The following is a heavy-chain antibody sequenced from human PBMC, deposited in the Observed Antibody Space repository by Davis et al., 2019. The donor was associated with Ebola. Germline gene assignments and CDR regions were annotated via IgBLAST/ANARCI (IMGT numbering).Heavy chain of an antibody. V-gene: IGHV4-34*01. CDR3: ARGNSIPAAGTGYYFDY. Sequence: GSLRLSCAVYGESFSGYYWSWIRQPPGKGLQWIGEINYSGSTNYNPSLKSRVIISVDTSKNQFSLKLTSMTAADTAVYYCARGNSIPAAGTGYYFDYWGQGGLVTVSS. CDR1: GESFSGYY. CDR2: INYSGST. J-gene: IGHJ4*02. D-gene: IGHD6-13*01.